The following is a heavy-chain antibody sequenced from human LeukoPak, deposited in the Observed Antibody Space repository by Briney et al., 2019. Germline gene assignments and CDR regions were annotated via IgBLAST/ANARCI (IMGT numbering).Heavy chain of an antibody. CDR1: GDTFTTYY. V-gene: IGHV1-2*02. D-gene: IGHD6-19*01. Sequence: GASVKVSCKASGDTFTTYYMHWVRQAPGQGLEWMGWMSANSGGTNYAQKFRGRVTMTRDTSISIAYMEMSGLTSDDTAVYYCATSSGYGSRWGAFDIWGQGTMVTVSS. CDR2: MSANSGGT. J-gene: IGHJ3*02. CDR3: ATSSGYGSRWGAFDI.